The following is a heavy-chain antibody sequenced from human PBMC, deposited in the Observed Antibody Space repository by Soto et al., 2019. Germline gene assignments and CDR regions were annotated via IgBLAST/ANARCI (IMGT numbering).Heavy chain of an antibody. CDR2: IVPILGTA. J-gene: IGHJ4*02. CDR3: ARAAKRYFDS. CDR1: GGTFNTFA. V-gene: IGHV1-69*06. Sequence: QVQLVQSGAEVKKPGSSVNVSCKASGGTFNTFAISWVRQAPGQGLEYLGGIVPILGTAFYAQRFQGRVTITADKSTNTASLELTRLSSEDTAVYYCARAAKRYFDSWGQGTQVTVSS.